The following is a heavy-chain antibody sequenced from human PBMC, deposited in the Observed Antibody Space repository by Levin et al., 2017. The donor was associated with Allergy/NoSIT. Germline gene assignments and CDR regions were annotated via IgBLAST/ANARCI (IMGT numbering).Heavy chain of an antibody. Sequence: SETLSLTCTVSGGSISSYYWSWIRQPPGKGLEWIGYIYYSGSTNYNPSLKSRVTISVDTSKNQFSLKLSSVTAADTAVYYCARHGYYDSSGYSPADYWGQGTLVTVSS. CDR3: ARHGYYDSSGYSPADY. D-gene: IGHD3-22*01. J-gene: IGHJ4*02. V-gene: IGHV4-59*08. CDR2: IYYSGST. CDR1: GGSISSYY.